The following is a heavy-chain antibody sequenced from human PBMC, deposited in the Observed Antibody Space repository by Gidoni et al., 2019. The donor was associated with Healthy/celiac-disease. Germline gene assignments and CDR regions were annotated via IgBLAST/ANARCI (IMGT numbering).Heavy chain of an antibody. V-gene: IGHV3-21*01. CDR1: GLTFSSYS. J-gene: IGHJ6*02. CDR2: ISSSSSYI. D-gene: IGHD5-18*01. CDR3: ARELTRYSYGYYYYYGMDV. Sequence: EVQLVESGGGLVKHGGSLRLSCEASGLTFSSYSMNWVRQAPGKGLAWVSSISSSSSYIDYADSVKGRFTISRDNAKNSLYLQMNSLRAEDTAVYYCARELTRYSYGYYYYYGMDVWGQGTTVTVSS.